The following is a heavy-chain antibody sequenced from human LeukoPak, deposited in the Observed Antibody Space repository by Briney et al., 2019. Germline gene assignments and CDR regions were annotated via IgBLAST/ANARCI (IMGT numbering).Heavy chain of an antibody. CDR2: ISNDETNK. Sequence: PGRSLRLSCAASGFTFSSYALHWVRQAPVKGLEWVAVISNDETNKYYADSVKGRFTISIDNSKNTLYLQMNSLRPEDTAVYYCARDSGRYISGQGPYYYHGMDVWGQGTTVTVSS. CDR1: GFTFSSYA. D-gene: IGHD6-19*01. V-gene: IGHV3-30-3*01. J-gene: IGHJ6*02. CDR3: ARDSGRYISGQGPYYYHGMDV.